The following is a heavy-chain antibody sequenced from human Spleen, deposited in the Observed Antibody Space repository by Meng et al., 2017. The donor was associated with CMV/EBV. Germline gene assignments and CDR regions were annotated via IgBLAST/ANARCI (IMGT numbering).Heavy chain of an antibody. CDR3: ARVQAAAGTFDY. CDR1: GGIFSSYW. Sequence: SCKASGGIFSSYWMSWVRQAPGKGLEWVANIKQDGSEKYYVDSVKGRFTISRDNAKNSLYLQMNSLRAEDTAVYYCARVQAAAGTFDYWGQGTLVTVSS. V-gene: IGHV3-7*01. J-gene: IGHJ4*02. D-gene: IGHD6-13*01. CDR2: IKQDGSEK.